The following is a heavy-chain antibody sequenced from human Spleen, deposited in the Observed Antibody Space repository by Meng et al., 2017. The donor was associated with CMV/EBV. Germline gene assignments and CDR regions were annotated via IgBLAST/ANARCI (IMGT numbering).Heavy chain of an antibody. Sequence: GESLKISCAASGFTFSNYGMHWVRQAPGKGLEWVAVIWYDGSNKYYADSVKGRFTISRDDSNSTVNLQMNNLRVEDTAVYYCAKPIAASLWGKGTLVTVSS. CDR1: GFTFSNYG. D-gene: IGHD6-13*01. V-gene: IGHV3-30*02. CDR2: IWYDGSNK. CDR3: AKPIAASL. J-gene: IGHJ4*02.